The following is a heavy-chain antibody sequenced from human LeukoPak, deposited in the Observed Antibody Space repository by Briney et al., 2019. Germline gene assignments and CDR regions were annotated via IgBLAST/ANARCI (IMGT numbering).Heavy chain of an antibody. CDR3: ARGDYDSSGYYWFDP. CDR2: IYYSGST. Sequence: XXXQXPXKXLXXIGYIYYSGSTNYNPSLKSRVTISVDTSKNQFSLKLSSVTAADTAVYYCARGDYDSSGYYWFDPWGQGTLVTVSS. D-gene: IGHD3-22*01. J-gene: IGHJ5*02. V-gene: IGHV4-59*01.